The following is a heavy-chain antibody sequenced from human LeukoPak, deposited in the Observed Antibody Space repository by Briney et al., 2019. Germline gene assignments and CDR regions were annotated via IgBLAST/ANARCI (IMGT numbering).Heavy chain of an antibody. V-gene: IGHV3-9*01. J-gene: IGHJ3*01. CDR2: ISWNSVNI. CDR1: GFTFDDYV. D-gene: IGHD6-13*01. CDR3: AKGLSSSWPGKDAFDV. Sequence: PGGSLRLSCAASGFTFDDYVMHWVRQAPGKGLEWVSGISWNSVNIGYADSVKGRFTISRDNAKNSLYLQMNSLRAEDTAFFYCAKGLSSSWPGKDAFDVWGQGTMVTVSS.